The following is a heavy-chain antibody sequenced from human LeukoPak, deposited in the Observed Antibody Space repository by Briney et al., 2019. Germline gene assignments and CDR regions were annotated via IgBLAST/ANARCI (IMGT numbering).Heavy chain of an antibody. CDR3: ARNMVAGTLDY. CDR2: IYSGGST. D-gene: IGHD6-19*01. CDR1: GCTVSSNY. V-gene: IGHV3-66*02. Sequence: GGSLRLSCAASGCTVSSNYMSWVRQAPGKGLEWVSVIYSGGSTYYADSVKGRFTISRDNSKNTLYLQMNSLRAEDTAVYYCARNMVAGTLDYWGQGTLVTVSS. J-gene: IGHJ4*02.